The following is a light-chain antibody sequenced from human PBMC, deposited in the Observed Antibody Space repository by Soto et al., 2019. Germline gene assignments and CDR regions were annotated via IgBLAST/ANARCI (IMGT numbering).Light chain of an antibody. Sequence: PGERATLSCRASQSVSSNFLAWYQQRPGQAPRLLIYGASNRATGIPDRFSGSGSGTDFTLTISRLEPEDFAVYYCQQYSSSPRTFGQGTKVEIK. V-gene: IGKV3-20*01. CDR2: GAS. CDR1: QSVSSNF. CDR3: QQYSSSPRT. J-gene: IGKJ1*01.